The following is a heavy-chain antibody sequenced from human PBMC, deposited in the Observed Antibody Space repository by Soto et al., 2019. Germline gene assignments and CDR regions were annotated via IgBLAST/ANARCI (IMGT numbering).Heavy chain of an antibody. CDR1: GFTVSSNY. J-gene: IGHJ5*02. D-gene: IGHD6-13*01. CDR2: IYSGGST. V-gene: IGHV3-53*01. CDR3: ARGIAAAVNWFDP. Sequence: PGGSRRLSCAASGFTVSSNYMSWVRQAPGKGLEWVSVIYSGGSTYYADSVKGRFTISRDNSKNTLYLQMNSLRAEDTAVYYCARGIAAAVNWFDPWGQGTLVTVSS.